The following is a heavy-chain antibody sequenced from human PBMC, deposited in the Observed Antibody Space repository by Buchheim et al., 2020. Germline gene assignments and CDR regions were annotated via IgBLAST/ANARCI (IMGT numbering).Heavy chain of an antibody. CDR2: ISYDGSNK. D-gene: IGHD3/OR15-3a*01. CDR3: ANLGRDWGDVFDY. Sequence: VQLLESGGGLVQPGGSLRLSCAASGFTFSSYAMNWVRQAPGKGLEWVAVISYDGSNKYYADSLKGRFTISRDNSKNTLYLQMNSLRAEDAAVYYCANLGRDWGDVFDYWGQGTL. CDR1: GFTFSSYA. V-gene: IGHV3-30*18. J-gene: IGHJ4*02.